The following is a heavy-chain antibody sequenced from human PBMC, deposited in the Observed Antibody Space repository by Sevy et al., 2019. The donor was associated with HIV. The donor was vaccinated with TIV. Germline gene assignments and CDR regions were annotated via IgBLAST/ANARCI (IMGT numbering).Heavy chain of an antibody. CDR3: ATIYGDYPTRLRYYFDY. Sequence: ASLKVSCNVSGYTLTELSMHWVRQAPGKGLEWMGGFDPEDGETIYGQKFQGRVTMTEDTSTDTAYMELSSLRSEDTAVYYCATIYGDYPTRLRYYFDYWGQGTLVTVSS. CDR2: FDPEDGET. J-gene: IGHJ4*02. CDR1: GYTLTELS. V-gene: IGHV1-24*01. D-gene: IGHD4-17*01.